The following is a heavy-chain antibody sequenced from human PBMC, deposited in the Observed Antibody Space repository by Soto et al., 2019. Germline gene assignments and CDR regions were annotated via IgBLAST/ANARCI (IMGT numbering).Heavy chain of an antibody. D-gene: IGHD2-2*01. V-gene: IGHV3-7*05. Sequence: EVQLVESGGGLVQPGGSLRLSCAASGFTFSSYWMSWVRQAPGKGLEWVANRNQDGSEKYYEDSVKGRLTISRDNAKNSQYLQQNCLRGEDTAVYYWARDRYCSSTSRPDHDGGQGTLVRVST. CDR2: RNQDGSEK. J-gene: IGHJ4*02. CDR1: GFTFSSYW. CDR3: ARDRYCSSTSRPDHD.